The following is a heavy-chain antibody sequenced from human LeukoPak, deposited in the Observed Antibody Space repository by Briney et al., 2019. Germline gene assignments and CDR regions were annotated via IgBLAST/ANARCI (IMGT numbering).Heavy chain of an antibody. CDR2: ISYDGSNK. D-gene: IGHD3-16*01. CDR1: GFTFSSYG. Sequence: GGSLRLSCAASGFTFSSYGMHWVRQAPGKGLEWVAVISYDGSNKYYADSVKGRFTISRDNSKNTLYLQMNSLRAEDTAVYYCARERLNVYNWFDPWGQGTLVTVSS. V-gene: IGHV3-30*03. CDR3: ARERLNVYNWFDP. J-gene: IGHJ5*02.